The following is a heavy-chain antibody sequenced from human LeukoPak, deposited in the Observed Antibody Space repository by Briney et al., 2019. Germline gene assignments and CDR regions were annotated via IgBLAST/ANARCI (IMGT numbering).Heavy chain of an antibody. CDR3: ARDKGDYYYGMDV. Sequence: PGGSLRLSCAASGFTFSSYSMNWVRQAPGKGLEWVSSISSSSSYIYYADSVKGRFTISRDNAKNSLYLQMNSLRAEDTAVYYCARDKGDYYYGMDVWSQGTTVTVPS. V-gene: IGHV3-21*01. D-gene: IGHD3-16*01. CDR2: ISSSSSYI. J-gene: IGHJ6*02. CDR1: GFTFSSYS.